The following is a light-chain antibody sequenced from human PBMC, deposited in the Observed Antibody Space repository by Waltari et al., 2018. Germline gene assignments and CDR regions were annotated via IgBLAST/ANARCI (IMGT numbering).Light chain of an antibody. Sequence: QTVVTQEPSFSVSPGGTITLTCGLSSGSVSSDHYPSWYQQTPGQAPRTLIYNTNPLPSGVPARFSGSILGEKAALTITGAQADDECAYYCALYMGGGIWVFGGGTYLTVL. CDR1: SGSVSSDHY. CDR3: ALYMGGGIWV. J-gene: IGLJ3*02. CDR2: NTN. V-gene: IGLV8-61*01.